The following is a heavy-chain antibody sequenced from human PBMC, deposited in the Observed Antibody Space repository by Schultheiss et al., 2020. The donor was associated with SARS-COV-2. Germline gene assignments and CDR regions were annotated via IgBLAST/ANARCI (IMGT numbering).Heavy chain of an antibody. V-gene: IGHV3-11*01. J-gene: IGHJ4*02. CDR1: GFTFSDYY. CDR2: ISSSGSTI. CDR3: ARGDGYGDYAAGLDY. D-gene: IGHD4-17*01. Sequence: GESLKISCAASGFTFSDYYMSWIRQAPGKGLEWVSYISSSGSTIYYADSVKGRFTISRDNAKNSLYLQMNSLRAEDTAVYYCARGDGYGDYAAGLDYWGQGTLVTVSS.